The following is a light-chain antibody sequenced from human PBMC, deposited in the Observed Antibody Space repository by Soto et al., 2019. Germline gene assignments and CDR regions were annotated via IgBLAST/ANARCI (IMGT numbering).Light chain of an antibody. CDR3: QQYDNSIT. Sequence: EIVLTQSPDTLSLSPGESATLSCRASQSVVSSYVAWYQQKPGRAPRLLIYGASNRAAGIPDRFSGSGSGTDFSLTISRVEPEDFAVFYCQQYDNSITFGQGTRLEIE. V-gene: IGKV3-20*01. CDR1: QSVVSSY. CDR2: GAS. J-gene: IGKJ5*01.